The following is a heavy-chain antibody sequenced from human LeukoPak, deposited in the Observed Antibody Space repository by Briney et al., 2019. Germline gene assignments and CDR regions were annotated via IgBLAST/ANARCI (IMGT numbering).Heavy chain of an antibody. Sequence: AASVKVSCKASGYTFTGYYMHWVRQAPGQGLEWMGWMNPNSGNTGYAQKFQGRVTITRNTSISTAYMELSSLRSEDTAVYYCARAEDCSGGSCLNYYYYYMDVWGKGTTVTVSS. CDR1: GYTFTGYY. D-gene: IGHD2-15*01. J-gene: IGHJ6*03. CDR2: MNPNSGNT. V-gene: IGHV1-8*03. CDR3: ARAEDCSGGSCLNYYYYYMDV.